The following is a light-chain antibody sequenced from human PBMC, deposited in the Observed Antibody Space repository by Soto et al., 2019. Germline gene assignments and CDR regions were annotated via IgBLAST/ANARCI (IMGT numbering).Light chain of an antibody. V-gene: IGKV1-6*01. CDR1: QDIRSD. Sequence: IQMTQSPSSLSASVGDRVTITCRASQDIRSDIGWYQQRPGKAPRVLIYAASSLQSGVPSRFSGSGSGTDFTLTISSLQPDDFATYYCQQSLGTFGQGTKVDIK. CDR2: AAS. CDR3: QQSLGT. J-gene: IGKJ1*01.